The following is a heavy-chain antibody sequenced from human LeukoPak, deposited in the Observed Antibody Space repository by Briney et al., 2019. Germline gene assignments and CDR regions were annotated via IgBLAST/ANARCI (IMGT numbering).Heavy chain of an antibody. D-gene: IGHD3-22*01. CDR2: INPNSGGT. CDR3: ARPITMYYDSSGYYSDAFDI. V-gene: IGHV1-2*06. CDR1: GYTFTGYY. J-gene: IGHJ3*02. Sequence: ASVKVSCKASGYTFTGYYMHWARQAPGQGLEWMGRINPNSGGTNYAQKFQGRVTMTRDTSISTAYMELSRLRSDDTAVYYCARPITMYYDSSGYYSDAFDIWGQGTMVTVSS.